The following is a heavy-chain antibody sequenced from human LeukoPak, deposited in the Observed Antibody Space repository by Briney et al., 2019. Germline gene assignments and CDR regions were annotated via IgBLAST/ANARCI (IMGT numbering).Heavy chain of an antibody. CDR1: GFNVNANY. CDR3: ARDRSETYYYDSSGPRRAFNT. V-gene: IGHV3-66*01. CDR2: IDEGGRT. D-gene: IGHD3-22*01. Sequence: GGSLRLSCAASGFNVNANYMTWVRQAPGKGLEWVSSIDEGGRTYKADSVKGRFTISRDNGKKSLDLQMNSLRAGDTAVYYCARDRSETYYYDSSGPRRAFNTGGQGTMVTVSS. J-gene: IGHJ3*02.